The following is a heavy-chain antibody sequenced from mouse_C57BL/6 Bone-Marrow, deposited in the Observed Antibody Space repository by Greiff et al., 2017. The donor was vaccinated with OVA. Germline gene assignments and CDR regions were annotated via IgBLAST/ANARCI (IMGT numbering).Heavy chain of an antibody. V-gene: IGHV1-69*01. CDR2: IDPSDSYT. CDR1: GYTFTSYW. Sequence: QVQLQQPGAELVMPGASVKLSCKASGYTFTSYWMHWVKQRPGQGLEWIGEIDPSDSYTNYNQKFKGKFTLTVDKSTSTDYMQLSRRTYENSAVYYCARDYYGSFAYWGQGTLVTVSA. CDR3: ARDYYGSFAY. D-gene: IGHD1-1*01. J-gene: IGHJ3*01.